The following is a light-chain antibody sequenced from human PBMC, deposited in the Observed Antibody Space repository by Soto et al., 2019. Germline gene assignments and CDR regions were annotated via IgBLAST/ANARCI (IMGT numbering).Light chain of an antibody. CDR1: QSVSSN. Sequence: EIVVTQSPSTLSLSPGERATLSCRASQSVSSNLAWYQQKPGQAPRLLIYGASTRATGVPARFSGSGSGTEFTLTISSLQSEDFAVYFCQQYNNWPITFGQGTRLEIK. V-gene: IGKV3-15*01. CDR2: GAS. J-gene: IGKJ5*01. CDR3: QQYNNWPIT.